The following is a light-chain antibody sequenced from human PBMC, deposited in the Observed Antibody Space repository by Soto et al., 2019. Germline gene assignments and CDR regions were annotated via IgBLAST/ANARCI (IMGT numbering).Light chain of an antibody. J-gene: IGKJ1*01. V-gene: IGKV1-27*01. CDR1: QGISNY. CDR2: AAS. CDR3: QKYNRAPRT. Sequence: DIQMTQSPSSLSASVGDRVTITCRASQGISNYLAWYQQKPGKVPKLLIYAASTLQSGVQSRFSGSGSGTDFTLTISSLQTEDVATYYCQKYNRAPRTFGQGTQVEIK.